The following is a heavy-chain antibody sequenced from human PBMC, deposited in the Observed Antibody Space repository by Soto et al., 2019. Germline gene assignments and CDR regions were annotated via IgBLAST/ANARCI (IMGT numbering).Heavy chain of an antibody. J-gene: IGHJ4*02. D-gene: IGHD3-10*01. Sequence: GGSLRLSCAASGFTFSNSWMNWVRQAPGKGLEWVGRIKSKTDGGTTDYAAPGKGRFTIARGDSKNTLYLQKNSLTTEDTAVYYCTTDPDPPLMVRGVITLEYHVYWGQGTLVTVSS. CDR3: TTDPDPPLMVRGVITLEYHVY. CDR2: IKSKTDGGTT. V-gene: IGHV3-15*07. CDR1: GFTFSNSW.